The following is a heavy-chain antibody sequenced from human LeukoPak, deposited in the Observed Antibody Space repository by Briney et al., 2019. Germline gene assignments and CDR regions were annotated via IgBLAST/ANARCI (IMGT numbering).Heavy chain of an antibody. V-gene: IGHV3-20*04. J-gene: IGHJ4*02. D-gene: IGHD5-24*01. CDR3: ARPYSGYDLEMATITPPFDY. CDR2: INWNGGGT. Sequence: GGSLRLSCAASGFTFDDYGMSWVRQAPGKGLEWVSAINWNGGGTGYADSVKGRFTISRDNAKNSLYLQMNSLRAEDAAVYYCARPYSGYDLEMATITPPFDYWGQGTLDTVSS. CDR1: GFTFDDYG.